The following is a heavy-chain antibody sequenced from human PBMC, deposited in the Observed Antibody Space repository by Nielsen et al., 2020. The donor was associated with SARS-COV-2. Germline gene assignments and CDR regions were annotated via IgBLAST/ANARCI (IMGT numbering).Heavy chain of an antibody. J-gene: IGHJ6*02. CDR3: ARRHSSSWYGVATDYGMDV. V-gene: IGHV4-59*08. D-gene: IGHD6-13*01. Sequence: PGKGLAWIAYIYYSGSTNYNPSLKSRVTISVDTSKNQFSLKLSSVTAADTAVYYCARRHSSSWYGVATDYGMDVWGQGTTVTVSS. CDR2: IYYSGST.